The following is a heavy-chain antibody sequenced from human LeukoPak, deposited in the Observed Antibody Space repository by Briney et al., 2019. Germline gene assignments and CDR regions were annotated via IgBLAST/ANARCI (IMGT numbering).Heavy chain of an antibody. V-gene: IGHV1-2*02. J-gene: IGHJ4*02. CDR2: INPNNSNT. CDR3: ARRFGRYEGNGFYYGGFDY. D-gene: IGHD3-22*01. CDR1: GYTFTGYY. Sequence: ASVKVSCKASGYTFTGYYIHWVRQTPGQGLEWMGWINPNNSNTYYAQNFQGGVTMTRDTSITTAYLELSGLRSDVTAVYYCARRFGRYEGNGFYYGGFDYWGQGALVTVSS.